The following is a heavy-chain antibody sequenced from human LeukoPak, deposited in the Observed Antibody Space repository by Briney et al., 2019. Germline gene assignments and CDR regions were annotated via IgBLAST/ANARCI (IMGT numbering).Heavy chain of an antibody. J-gene: IGHJ4*02. CDR3: ARGPTGDDFWSGSFDY. V-gene: IGHV4-59*11. CDR1: GGSISSHY. Sequence: SETLSLTCTVSGGSISSHYWSWIRQPPGKGLEWIGYIYYSGSTNYNPSPKSRVTISVDTSKNQFSLKLSSVTAADTAVYYCARGPTGDDFWSGSFDYWGQGTLVTVSS. D-gene: IGHD3-3*01. CDR2: IYYSGST.